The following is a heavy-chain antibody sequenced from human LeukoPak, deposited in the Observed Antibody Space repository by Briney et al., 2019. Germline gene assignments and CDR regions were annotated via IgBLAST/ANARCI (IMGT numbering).Heavy chain of an antibody. V-gene: IGHV3-21*01. Sequence: PGGSLRLSCGASGFTFSSYSMNWVRQAPGKGLEWVSSISSSSSYIYYADSVKGRFTISRDNAKNSLYLQMNSLRAEDTAVYYCARDASYYDSSGYYRANDAFDIWGQGTMVTVSS. D-gene: IGHD3-22*01. CDR3: ARDASYYDSSGYYRANDAFDI. CDR2: ISSSSSYI. CDR1: GFTFSSYS. J-gene: IGHJ3*02.